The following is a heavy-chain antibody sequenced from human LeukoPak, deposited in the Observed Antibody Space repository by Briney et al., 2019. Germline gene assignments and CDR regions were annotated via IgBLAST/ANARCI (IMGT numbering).Heavy chain of an antibody. CDR2: ISSSRSFT. CDR3: ARLRGYSYGLDY. Sequence: GGSLRPSCAASGFSFSDHYMSWIRQAPGKGLEWVSYISSSRSFTNYADSVKGRFTISRDTAKNSLYLQMNSLRAEDTAVYYCARLRGYSYGLDYWGQGILVTVSS. V-gene: IGHV3-11*03. CDR1: GFSFSDHY. D-gene: IGHD5-18*01. J-gene: IGHJ4*02.